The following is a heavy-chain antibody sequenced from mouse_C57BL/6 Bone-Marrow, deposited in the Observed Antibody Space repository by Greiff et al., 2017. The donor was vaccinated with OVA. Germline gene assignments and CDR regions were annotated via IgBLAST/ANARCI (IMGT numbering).Heavy chain of an antibody. CDR3: TRYRMDY. V-gene: IGHV1-15*01. CDR2: IDPETGGT. CDR1: GYTFPDYE. Sequence: VQLQQSGAELVRPGASVTLSCKASGYTFPDYEMHWVKQTPVHGLEWIGAIDPETGGTAYNQKFKGKAILTADKSSSTAYMELRSLTSEDSAVYYCTRYRMDYWGQGTSVTVSS. J-gene: IGHJ4*01.